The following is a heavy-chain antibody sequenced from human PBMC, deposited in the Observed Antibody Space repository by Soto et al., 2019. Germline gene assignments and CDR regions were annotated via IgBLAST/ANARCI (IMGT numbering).Heavy chain of an antibody. CDR3: AYLHSGASDSYDV. Sequence: SQTLSLTCIISGDSVSSNSVAWNWIRQSPSRGLECLGRTYYRSKWYNNYAVSVKSRITINPDTSKNQFSLQLNSVSPEDTAVYYCAYLHSGASDSYDVWGQGTMVTVS. J-gene: IGHJ3*01. CDR2: TYYRSKWYN. D-gene: IGHD2-15*01. CDR1: GDSVSSNSVA. V-gene: IGHV6-1*01.